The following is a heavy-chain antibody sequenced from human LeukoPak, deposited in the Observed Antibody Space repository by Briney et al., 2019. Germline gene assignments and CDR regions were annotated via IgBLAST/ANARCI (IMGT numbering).Heavy chain of an antibody. D-gene: IGHD3-22*01. CDR3: ARDLGVVIAHYYYYYMDV. J-gene: IGHJ6*03. Sequence: GGSLRLSCAASGFTFSSYWMSWVRQAPGKGLEWVANIKQDGSEKYYVDSVKGRFTISRDNAKNSLYLQMYSLRAEDTAVYYCARDLGVVIAHYYYYYMDVWGKGTTVTVSS. CDR1: GFTFSSYW. CDR2: IKQDGSEK. V-gene: IGHV3-7*01.